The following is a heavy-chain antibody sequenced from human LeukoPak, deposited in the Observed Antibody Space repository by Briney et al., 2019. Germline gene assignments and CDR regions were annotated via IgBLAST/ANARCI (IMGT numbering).Heavy chain of an antibody. CDR3: ARREGAIDY. Sequence: GASVKVSCKASGGTFSSYAISWVRQAPGQGLEWMGRIIPILGIANYAQKFQGRVTITADKSTSTAYMELSSLRSEDTAAYYCARREGAIDYWGQGPRVPVP. D-gene: IGHD1-26*01. V-gene: IGHV1-69*04. CDR2: IIPILGIA. J-gene: IGHJ4*02. CDR1: GGTFSSYA.